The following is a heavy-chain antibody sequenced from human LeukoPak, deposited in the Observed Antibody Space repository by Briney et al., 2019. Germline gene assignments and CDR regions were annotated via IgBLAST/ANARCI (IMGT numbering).Heavy chain of an antibody. J-gene: IGHJ4*02. Sequence: SETLSLTCTVSGGSISSGGYYWSWLRQPPGKGLEWIAYIYHSGSTYYNPSLKSRVTISVDRSKNQFSLKLSSVTAADTAVYYCASLIVVVPAAKGYFDYWGQGTLVTVSS. CDR2: IYHSGST. CDR3: ASLIVVVPAAKGYFDY. V-gene: IGHV4-30-2*01. D-gene: IGHD2-2*01. CDR1: GGSISSGGYY.